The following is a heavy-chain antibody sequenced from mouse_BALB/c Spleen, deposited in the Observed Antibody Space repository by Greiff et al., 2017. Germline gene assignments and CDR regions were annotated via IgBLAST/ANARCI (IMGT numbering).Heavy chain of an antibody. D-gene: IGHD4-1*01. CDR2: INPGSGGT. Sequence: VQLQQSGAELVRPGTSVKVSCKASGYAFTNYLIEWVKQRPGQGLEWIGVINPGSGGTNYNEKFKGKATLTADKSSSTAYMQLSSLTSDDSAVYFCARRLGLRDYYAMGYWGQGTAVTVSS. CDR3: ARRLGLRDYYAMGY. CDR1: GYAFTNYL. J-gene: IGHJ4*01. V-gene: IGHV1-54*01.